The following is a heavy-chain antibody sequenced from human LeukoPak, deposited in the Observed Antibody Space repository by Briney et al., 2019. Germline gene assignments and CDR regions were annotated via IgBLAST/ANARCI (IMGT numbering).Heavy chain of an antibody. J-gene: IGHJ4*02. D-gene: IGHD6-6*01. CDR1: GFSFSNYG. CDR3: ARGKGWGYSSSSGFDY. V-gene: IGHV3-48*01. CDR2: ISSSSSTI. Sequence: GGSLRLSCAASGFSFSNYGMNWVRQAPGKGLEWVSYISSSSSTIYYADSVKGRFTISRDNSKNTLYLQMNSLRAEDTAVYYCARGKGWGYSSSSGFDYWGQGTLVTVSS.